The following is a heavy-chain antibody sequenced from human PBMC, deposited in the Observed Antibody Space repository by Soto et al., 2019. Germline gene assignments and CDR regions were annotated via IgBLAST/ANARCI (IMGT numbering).Heavy chain of an antibody. CDR2: ISAHNGNT. CDR3: ARGRYGDY. Sequence: QVHLVQSGAEVKKPGASVKVSCKGSGYAFTTYGITWVRQAPGQGLEWMGWISAHNGNTNYAQKFQGRVTVTRDTSTSTDYMELRSLRSADTAVYYCARGRYGDYWGQGALVTVSS. J-gene: IGHJ4*02. D-gene: IGHD1-1*01. CDR1: GYAFTTYG. V-gene: IGHV1-18*01.